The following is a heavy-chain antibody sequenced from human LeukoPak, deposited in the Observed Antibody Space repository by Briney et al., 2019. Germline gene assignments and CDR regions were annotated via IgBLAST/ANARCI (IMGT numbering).Heavy chain of an antibody. CDR3: ARSVRGAMSGYYYYMDV. D-gene: IGHD3-10*01. CDR1: GGSISSSSYY. CDR2: IYTSGST. J-gene: IGHJ6*03. Sequence: KPSETLSLTCTVSGGSISSSSYYWSWIRQPAGKGLEWIGRIYTSGSTNYNPSLKSRVTISVDTSKNQFSLKLSSVTAADTAVYYCARSVRGAMSGYYYYMDVWGKGTTVTISS. V-gene: IGHV4-61*02.